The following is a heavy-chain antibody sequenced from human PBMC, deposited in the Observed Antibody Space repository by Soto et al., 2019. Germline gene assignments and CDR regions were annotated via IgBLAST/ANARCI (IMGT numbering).Heavy chain of an antibody. CDR2: IYYSGST. CDR1: GGSISSSSYY. CDR3: ARHTPAISISDH. J-gene: IGHJ4*02. V-gene: IGHV4-39*01. Sequence: QLQLQESGPGLVKPSETLSLTCTVSGGSISSSSYYWGWIRQPPGKGLGWIGSIYYSGSTYYNPSLKSRVTISVDTSKNQFSLKLSSVPAADTAVYYCARHTPAISISDHWGQGTLVTVSS. D-gene: IGHD2-15*01.